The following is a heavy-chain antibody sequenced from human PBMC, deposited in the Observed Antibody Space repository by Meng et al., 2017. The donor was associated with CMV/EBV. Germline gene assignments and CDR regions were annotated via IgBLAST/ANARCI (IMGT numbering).Heavy chain of an antibody. J-gene: IGHJ4*02. CDR3: AKDRVSQFDY. Sequence: GESLKISCAASGFTFSSYGMHWVRQAPGKGLEWVAFIRYDGSNKYYADSVKGRFTISRDNSKNTLYLQTNSLRAEDTAVYYCAKDRVSQFDYWGQGTLVTVSS. D-gene: IGHD4-11*01. V-gene: IGHV3-30*02. CDR2: IRYDGSNK. CDR1: GFTFSSYG.